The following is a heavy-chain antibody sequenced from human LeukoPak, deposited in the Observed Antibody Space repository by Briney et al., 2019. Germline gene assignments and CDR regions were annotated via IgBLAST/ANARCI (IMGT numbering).Heavy chain of an antibody. CDR3: AKDQRSIAVAGYFDY. J-gene: IGHJ4*02. CDR1: GFTFRSYA. V-gene: IGHV3-23*01. Sequence: GGSLRLSCAGSGFTFRSYAMSWVRQAPGKGLEWVSAISYSGGSTYYADSVKGRFTTSRDNSKNTLYLQMNNLRAEDTAVYYCAKDQRSIAVAGYFDYWGQGTLVTVSS. CDR2: ISYSGGST. D-gene: IGHD6-19*01.